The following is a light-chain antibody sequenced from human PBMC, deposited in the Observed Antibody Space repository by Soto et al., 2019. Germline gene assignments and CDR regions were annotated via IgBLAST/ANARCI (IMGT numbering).Light chain of an antibody. CDR1: SSDVGAYNY. CDR3: CSYAGTYSYV. CDR2: DVS. Sequence: LTQPRSVSGSPGQSVTISCTGTSSDVGAYNYVSWYQQHPGKAPKFMIYDVSKRPSGVPDRFSGSKSGNTASLTISGLQADDEADYYCCSYAGTYSYVFGTGTKV. V-gene: IGLV2-11*01. J-gene: IGLJ1*01.